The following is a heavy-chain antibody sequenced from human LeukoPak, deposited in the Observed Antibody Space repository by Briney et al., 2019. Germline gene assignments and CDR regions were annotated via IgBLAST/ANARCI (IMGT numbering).Heavy chain of an antibody. Sequence: GGSLRLSCAASGFTFSSYAMSWVRQAPGKGLEWVSAISGSGRNTYYADSVKGRFTISRDNSKNTLYLQMNSLRAEDTAVYYCAKDAYLIAVTGNYFDYWGQGTLVTVSS. CDR1: GFTFSSYA. D-gene: IGHD6-19*01. J-gene: IGHJ4*02. CDR3: AKDAYLIAVTGNYFDY. CDR2: ISGSGRNT. V-gene: IGHV3-23*01.